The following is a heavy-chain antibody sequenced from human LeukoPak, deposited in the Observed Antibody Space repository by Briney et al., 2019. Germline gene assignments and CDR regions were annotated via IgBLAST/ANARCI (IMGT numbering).Heavy chain of an antibody. CDR2: IRYDGSNK. Sequence: AGGSLRLSCAASGFAFSSYGVHWVRQAPGKGLEWVAFIRYDGSNKYYADSVKGRFTISRDNSKNTLYLQMNSLRAEDTAVYYCAKDSPITIFGVVKGLLNYFDYWGQGTLVTVSS. CDR1: GFAFSSYG. CDR3: AKDSPITIFGVVKGLLNYFDY. D-gene: IGHD3-3*01. J-gene: IGHJ4*02. V-gene: IGHV3-30*02.